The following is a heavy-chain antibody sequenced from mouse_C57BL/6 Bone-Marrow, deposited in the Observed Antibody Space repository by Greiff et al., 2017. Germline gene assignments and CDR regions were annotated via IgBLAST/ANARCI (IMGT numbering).Heavy chain of an antibody. V-gene: IGHV5-4*03. CDR2: ISAGGSYT. J-gene: IGHJ3*01. CDR3: ARDGGFAY. Sequence: EVMLVESGGGLVKPGGSLKLSCAASGFTFSSYAMSWVRQTPEQRLEWVATISAGGSYTYYPDNVKGRFTISRDNSKNNLYLQMSHLKSEDTAMYYCARDGGFAYWGRGTVVTVSA. CDR1: GFTFSSYA. D-gene: IGHD2-3*01.